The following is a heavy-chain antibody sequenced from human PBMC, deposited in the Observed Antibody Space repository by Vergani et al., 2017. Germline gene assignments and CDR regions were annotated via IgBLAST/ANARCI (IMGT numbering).Heavy chain of an antibody. D-gene: IGHD1-26*01. Sequence: EVQLLESGGGLVQPGGSLRLSCAASGFTFTSYAMSWVRQAQGKGLEWVSTISGSGGSKYYANSVKGRFTISRDNSKNTLDLQMSSLRAEDTAVYYCAQLRIVGATERGSGSAFDIWGQGTMVTVSS. CDR2: ISGSGGSK. CDR3: AQLRIVGATERGSGSAFDI. CDR1: GFTFTSYA. J-gene: IGHJ3*02. V-gene: IGHV3-23*01.